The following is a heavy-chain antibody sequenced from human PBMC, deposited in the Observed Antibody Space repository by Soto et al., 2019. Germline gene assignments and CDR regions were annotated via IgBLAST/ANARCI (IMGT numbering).Heavy chain of an antibody. V-gene: IGHV3-33*08. CDR2: IKQDGSNK. CDR3: ASPAARGEDDAFDI. CDR1: GFTFSSYW. Sequence: PGGSLRLSCAASGFTFSSYWMSWVRQAPGKGLEWVADIKQDGSNKYYADSVKGRFTISRDNSKNTLYLQMNSLRAEDTAVYYCASPAARGEDDAFDIWGQGTMVTVSS. D-gene: IGHD6-6*01. J-gene: IGHJ3*02.